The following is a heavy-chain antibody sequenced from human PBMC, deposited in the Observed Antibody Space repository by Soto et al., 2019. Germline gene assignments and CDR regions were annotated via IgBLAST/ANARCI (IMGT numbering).Heavy chain of an antibody. J-gene: IGHJ4*02. Sequence: QVQLMQSGAEVKKPGSSVKVSCKTSGGTFSSDATSWVRQAPGQGLEWMGGIIPIFGTANYAQKFQGRVTITADESTSTVYMELSSLRSEDTAVYYCARGRRDGYNYLDYFDYWGQGTLVTVSA. CDR2: IIPIFGTA. V-gene: IGHV1-69*12. CDR3: ARGRRDGYNYLDYFDY. D-gene: IGHD5-12*01. CDR1: GGTFSSDA.